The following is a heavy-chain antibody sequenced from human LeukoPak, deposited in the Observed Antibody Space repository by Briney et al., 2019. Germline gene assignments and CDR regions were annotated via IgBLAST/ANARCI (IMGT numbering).Heavy chain of an antibody. J-gene: IGHJ6*02. CDR3: ASWFGHDKPHSHDNYYYYYGMDV. Sequence: GGSLRLSCAASGFTFSSYGMHWVRQAPGKGLEWVAVISYDGSNKYYADSAKGRFTISRDNSKNTLYLQMNSLRAEDTAVYYCASWFGHDKPHSHDNYYYYYGMDVWGQGTTVTVSS. CDR1: GFTFSSYG. CDR2: ISYDGSNK. D-gene: IGHD3-10*01. V-gene: IGHV3-30*03.